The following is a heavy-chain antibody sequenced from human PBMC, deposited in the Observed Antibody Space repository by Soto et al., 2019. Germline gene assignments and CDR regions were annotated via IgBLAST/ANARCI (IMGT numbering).Heavy chain of an antibody. Sequence: PGGSLRLSCTASGFTFSDFSLVWVRQGPQKGLEWVASITRYSDYVYYAESVEGRFTISRDNAKNTLFLHMDDLRSEDTAVYYCVRRHVSATGIDWFDPWGQGTLVTVSS. V-gene: IGHV3-21*01. D-gene: IGHD6-13*01. CDR1: GFTFSDFS. CDR2: ITRYSDYV. CDR3: VRRHVSATGIDWFDP. J-gene: IGHJ5*02.